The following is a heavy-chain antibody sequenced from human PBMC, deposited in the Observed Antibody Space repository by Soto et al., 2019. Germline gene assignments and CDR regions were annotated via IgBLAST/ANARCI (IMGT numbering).Heavy chain of an antibody. J-gene: IGHJ4*02. CDR2: INHSGST. V-gene: IGHV4-34*01. CDR1: GGSCSGYY. Sequence: PSETLSLTCAVYGGSCSGYYWSWIRQPPGKGLEWIGEINHSGSTNYNPSLKSRVTISVDTSKNQFSLKLSSVTAADTAVYYCARGSGLQGTFDYWGQGTLVTVSS. D-gene: IGHD4-4*01. CDR3: ARGSGLQGTFDY.